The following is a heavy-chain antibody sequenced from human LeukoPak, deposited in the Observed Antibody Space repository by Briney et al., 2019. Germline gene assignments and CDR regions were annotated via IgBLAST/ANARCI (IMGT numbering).Heavy chain of an antibody. Sequence: SVKVSCKASGGTFSSYAISWVRQAPGQGLEWMGGIIPIFGTANYAQKFQGRVTITADESTSTAYMELSSLRSEDTAVYYCARDRRATGGVYFDYWGQGTLVTVSS. CDR1: GGTFSSYA. V-gene: IGHV1-69*13. CDR2: IIPIFGTA. J-gene: IGHJ4*02. D-gene: IGHD2-8*02. CDR3: ARDRRATGGVYFDY.